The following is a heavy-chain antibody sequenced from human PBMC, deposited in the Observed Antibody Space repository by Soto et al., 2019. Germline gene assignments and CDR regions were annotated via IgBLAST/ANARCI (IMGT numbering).Heavy chain of an antibody. J-gene: IGHJ6*02. Sequence: GGSLRLSCAASGFTFSSYEMHWVRQAPGKGLEWISYISSTGSGTHYADSVKGRFTMSRDNTKNSVSLQMSSLRAEDTAVYYCVRDLHEPLVIDALRAANWGHGTTGPVSS. CDR3: VRDLHEPLVIDALRAAN. D-gene: IGHD2-21*01. V-gene: IGHV3-48*03. CDR1: GFTFSSYE. CDR2: ISSTGSGT.